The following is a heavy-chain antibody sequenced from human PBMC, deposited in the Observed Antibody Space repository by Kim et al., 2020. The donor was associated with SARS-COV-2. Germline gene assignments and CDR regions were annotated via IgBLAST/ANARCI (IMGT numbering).Heavy chain of an antibody. CDR1: GGTFSSYA. D-gene: IGHD3-10*02. CDR2: IIPILGIA. Sequence: SVKVSCKASGGTFSSYAISWVRQAPGQGLEWMGRIIPILGIANYAQKFQGRVTITADKSTSTAYMELSSLRSEDTAVYYCARERGIFITMIGGAFDIWGQGTMVTVSS. J-gene: IGHJ3*02. CDR3: ARERGIFITMIGGAFDI. V-gene: IGHV1-69*04.